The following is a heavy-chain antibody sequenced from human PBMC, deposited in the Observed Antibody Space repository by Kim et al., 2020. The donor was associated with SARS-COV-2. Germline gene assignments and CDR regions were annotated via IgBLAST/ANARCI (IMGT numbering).Heavy chain of an antibody. CDR1: GFTFSSYS. CDR2: ISSSSSYI. CDR3: CIAEAGTGYYYYYYGMDV. D-gene: IGHD6-13*01. V-gene: IGHV3-21*01. J-gene: IGHJ6*02. Sequence: GGSLRLSCAASGFTFSSYSMNWVRQAPGKGLEWVSSISSSSSYIYYADSVKGRFTISRDNAKNSLYLQMNSLRAEDTAVYYCCIAEAGTGYYYYYYGMDVWGQGTTVTVSS.